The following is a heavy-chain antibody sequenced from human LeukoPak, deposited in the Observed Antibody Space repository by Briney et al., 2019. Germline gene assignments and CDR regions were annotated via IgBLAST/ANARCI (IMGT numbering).Heavy chain of an antibody. V-gene: IGHV3-64D*06. CDR2: ISTNGGST. J-gene: IGHJ4*02. CDR1: GFTFSNSA. D-gene: IGHD4-17*01. Sequence: GGSLRLSCSASGFTFSNSAMHWVRQAPGKGLEYVSAISTNGGSTYYADSVKGRFTISRDNSKNTLYLQMSSLSTEDTAVYYCVSTAQGWGQGILVTVSS. CDR3: VSTAQG.